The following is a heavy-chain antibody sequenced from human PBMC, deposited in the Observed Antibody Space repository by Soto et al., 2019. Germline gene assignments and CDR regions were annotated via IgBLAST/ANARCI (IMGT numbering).Heavy chain of an antibody. Sequence: PGGSLRLSCAASGFTFSNYNMNWVRQAPGKGLEWVSYISGSGSTIYYAGSVKGRFTISRDNAKNSLYLQMNSLRAEDTAVYYCARGTDSRGYVNWFDPWGQGTLVTSPQ. CDR3: ARGTDSRGYVNWFDP. V-gene: IGHV3-48*01. J-gene: IGHJ5*02. CDR2: ISGSGSTI. CDR1: GFTFSNYN. D-gene: IGHD3-22*01.